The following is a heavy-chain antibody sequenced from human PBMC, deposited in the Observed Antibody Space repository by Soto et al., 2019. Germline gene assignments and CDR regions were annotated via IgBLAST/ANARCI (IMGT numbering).Heavy chain of an antibody. Sequence: GGSLRLSCAAPGFTFSSYDMHWVRQATGKGLEWVSAIGTAGDTYYPGSVKGRFTISRENAKNSLYLQMNSLRAGDTAVYYCARAVTGTTYMDVWGKGTTVTVSS. CDR3: ARAVTGTTYMDV. D-gene: IGHD1-7*01. J-gene: IGHJ6*03. CDR2: IGTAGDT. CDR1: GFTFSSYD. V-gene: IGHV3-13*01.